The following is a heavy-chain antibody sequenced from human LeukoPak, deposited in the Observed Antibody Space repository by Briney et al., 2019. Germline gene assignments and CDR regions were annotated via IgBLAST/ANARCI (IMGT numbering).Heavy chain of an antibody. CDR3: ARRLTQYDCFDP. CDR1: GDSVSSNSVT. Sequence: SQTLSLTSAISGDSVSSNSVTWNWIRQSPSRGLEWLGRTYYRSTWYNDYAVSVRGRITVNPDTSKNQFSLHLNSVTPEDTAVYYCARRLTQYDCFDPWGQGILVTVSS. V-gene: IGHV6-1*01. CDR2: TYYRSTWYN. D-gene: IGHD2-2*01. J-gene: IGHJ5*02.